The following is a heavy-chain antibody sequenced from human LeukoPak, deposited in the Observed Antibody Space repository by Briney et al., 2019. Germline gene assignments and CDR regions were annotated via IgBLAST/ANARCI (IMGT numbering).Heavy chain of an antibody. J-gene: IGHJ4*02. D-gene: IGHD3/OR15-3a*01. V-gene: IGHV3-30*04. CDR1: GFTFSSYA. CDR3: AREFRDFAFDY. Sequence: GGSLRLSCAASGFTFSSYAMRWVRQAPGKGLEWVAVISYDGNNKYYADSVKGRFTISRDTSKNTLYLQMNSLRAEDTAVYYCAREFRDFAFDYWGQGTLVTVSS. CDR2: ISYDGNNK.